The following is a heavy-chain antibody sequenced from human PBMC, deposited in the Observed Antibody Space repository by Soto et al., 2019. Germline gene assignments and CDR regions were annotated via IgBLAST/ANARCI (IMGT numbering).Heavy chain of an antibody. CDR2: IHHSGST. Sequence: QVQLQESGPGLVKPSGTLSLTCAVSSGSISSPKWWSWLRQPPGKGLEWIGEIHHSGSTNYNPALKSRVTISVDKSKNQLSLEINSVTAADTAVYYCATRNVRITVAGGNWFDPWGQGMLVTVSS. CDR3: ATRNVRITVAGGNWFDP. CDR1: SGSISSPKW. D-gene: IGHD6-19*01. V-gene: IGHV4-4*02. J-gene: IGHJ5*02.